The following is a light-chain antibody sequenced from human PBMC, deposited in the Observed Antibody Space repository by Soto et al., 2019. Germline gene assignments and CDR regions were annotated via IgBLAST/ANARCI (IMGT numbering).Light chain of an antibody. Sequence: QPALTRFASVSRSARQSSNISCTVICRYICAYGYVSWYPQHPGKAPKLLIYGVQNRASGVSYRFSASKSAFTASLTISGLQAEDEAHYYCSSYTTSYFYVFGPGTEVTV. V-gene: IGLV2-14*01. CDR3: SSYTTSYFYV. CDR1: CRYICAYGY. CDR2: GVQ. J-gene: IGLJ1*01.